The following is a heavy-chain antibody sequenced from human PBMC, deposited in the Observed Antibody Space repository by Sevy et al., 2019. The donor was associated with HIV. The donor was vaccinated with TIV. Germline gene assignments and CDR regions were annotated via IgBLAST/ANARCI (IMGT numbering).Heavy chain of an antibody. CDR2: ISTYSGET. Sequence: ASVKVSCKASGYTFTTYPIGWVRQAPGQVLEWMGWISTYSGETRDAQKFQGRATMTTDTSTSTAYLELRSLRSDDTAVHYSARDSDGSGHYYADYFDYWGQGTLVTVSS. V-gene: IGHV1-18*01. J-gene: IGHJ4*02. CDR1: GYTFTTYP. CDR3: ARDSDGSGHYYADYFDY. D-gene: IGHD3-22*01.